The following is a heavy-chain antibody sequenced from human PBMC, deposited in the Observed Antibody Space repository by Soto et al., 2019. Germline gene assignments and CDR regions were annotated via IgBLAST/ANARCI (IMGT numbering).Heavy chain of an antibody. CDR2: IYHSGST. CDR1: GYSISSGYY. V-gene: IGHV4-38-2*01. J-gene: IGHJ5*02. CDR3: ARGEATVTPGWLDP. Sequence: SETLSLTCGVSGYSISSGYYWGWIRQPPGKGLEWIASIYHSGSTYYNPSLKSRVTISVDTSKNQFSLKLSSVTAADTAVYYCARGEATVTPGWLDPWGQGTLVTVSS. D-gene: IGHD4-17*01.